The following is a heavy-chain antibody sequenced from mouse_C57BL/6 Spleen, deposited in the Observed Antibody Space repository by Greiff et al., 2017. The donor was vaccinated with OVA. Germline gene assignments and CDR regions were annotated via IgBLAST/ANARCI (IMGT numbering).Heavy chain of an antibody. D-gene: IGHD2-1*01. Sequence: QVQLQQPGAELVKPGASVKLSCKASGYTFTSYWMHWVKQRPGQGLEWIGMIHPNSGSTNYNEKFKSKATLTVDKSSSTAYMQLSSLTSEDSAVYYCAKDYYGNYVYAMDYWGQGTSVTVSS. CDR2: IHPNSGST. CDR1: GYTFTSYW. V-gene: IGHV1-64*01. J-gene: IGHJ4*01. CDR3: AKDYYGNYVYAMDY.